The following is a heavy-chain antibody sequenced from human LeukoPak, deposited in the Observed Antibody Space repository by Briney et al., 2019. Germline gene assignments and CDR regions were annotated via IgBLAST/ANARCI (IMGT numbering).Heavy chain of an antibody. J-gene: IGHJ3*02. CDR1: GGTFSSYA. CDR3: ARDLSFYSGSYTCDAFGI. V-gene: IGHV1-18*01. D-gene: IGHD1-26*01. Sequence: ASVKVSCKASGGTFSSYAISWVRQAPGQGLEWMGWISAYNGNTNYAQKLQGRVTMTTDTSTSTAYMELRSLRSDDTAVYYCARDLSFYSGSYTCDAFGIWGQGTMVTVSS. CDR2: ISAYNGNT.